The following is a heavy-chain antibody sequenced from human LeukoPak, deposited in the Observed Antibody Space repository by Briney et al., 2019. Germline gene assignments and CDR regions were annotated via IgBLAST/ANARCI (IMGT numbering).Heavy chain of an antibody. J-gene: IGHJ4*02. CDR3: ATDSPYDY. V-gene: IGHV3-7*01. CDR2: IKQDGSEQ. D-gene: IGHD2-15*01. Sequence: GGSLRLSCVASGFTFSNYWMSWVRQAPGKGLEWVANIKQDGSEQYYVDSVKGRFTVSRDNAKNSLHLQMNSLRAGDTAVYYCATDSPYDYWGQGTLVTVSS. CDR1: GFTFSNYW.